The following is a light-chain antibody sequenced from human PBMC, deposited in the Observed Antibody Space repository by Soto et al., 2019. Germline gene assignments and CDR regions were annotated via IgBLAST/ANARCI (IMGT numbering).Light chain of an antibody. Sequence: EIVMTQSPATLSVSPWERATLSCRASQSVTINLAWYQQKPGQAPRLLIYGASTRATGVPARFSGSGSGTEFTLTISSLQSEDFAVYYGQQYDNWPPYTFGQGTKVDI. J-gene: IGKJ2*01. V-gene: IGKV3-15*01. CDR3: QQYDNWPPYT. CDR2: GAS. CDR1: QSVTIN.